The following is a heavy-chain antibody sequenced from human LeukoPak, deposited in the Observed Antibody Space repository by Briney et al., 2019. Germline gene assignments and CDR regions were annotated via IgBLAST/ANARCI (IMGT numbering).Heavy chain of an antibody. CDR3: ARAVYSSGSYGFDP. CDR2: IYYSGST. Sequence: SETLSLTCTVSGGSISSSSNYWGWIRQPPGKGLEWIGNIYYSGSTYYNPSLKSRVTISIDTSKNQFSLKLTSVTAAGTAVYYCARAVYSSGSYGFDPWGQGTLVTVSS. CDR1: GGSISSSSNY. D-gene: IGHD6-19*01. V-gene: IGHV4-39*07. J-gene: IGHJ5*02.